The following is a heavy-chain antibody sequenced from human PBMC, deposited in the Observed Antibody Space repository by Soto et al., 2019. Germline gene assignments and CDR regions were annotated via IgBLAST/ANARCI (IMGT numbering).Heavy chain of an antibody. D-gene: IGHD3-22*01. V-gene: IGHV1-2*02. J-gene: IGHJ6*02. CDR3: ARDRGTHYYDSSDYYLVAYYSVDV. Sequence: ASVKVSCKASGYTFTGYYMHWVRQAPGQGLEWMGWINPNSGGTNYAEKFQGRVTMTRDTSINTAYMELSRLESDDTAVYYCARDRGTHYYDSSDYYLVAYYSVDVWGQGTTVTVSS. CDR1: GYTFTGYY. CDR2: INPNSGGT.